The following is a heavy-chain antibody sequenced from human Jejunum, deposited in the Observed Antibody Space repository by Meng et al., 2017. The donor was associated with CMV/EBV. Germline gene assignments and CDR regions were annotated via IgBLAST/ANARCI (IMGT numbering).Heavy chain of an antibody. CDR2: MSDTGTST. D-gene: IGHD3-16*01. CDR3: TTAKNYAFDY. J-gene: IGHJ4*02. V-gene: IGHV3-23*01. CDR1: EFAFNNRA. Sequence: LSFAASEFAFNNRAMAWVRPAPVKGLEWVSLMSDTGTSTYYAGSVKGRFTISTDQSKTTLYLQMNSLRAKDTAVYYCTTAKNYAFDYWGQGALVPSPQ.